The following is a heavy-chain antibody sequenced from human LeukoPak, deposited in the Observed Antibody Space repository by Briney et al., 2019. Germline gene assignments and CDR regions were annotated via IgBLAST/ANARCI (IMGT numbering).Heavy chain of an antibody. Sequence: PGRSLRLSCAASGFTFSSYGMHWVRQAPGKGLEWVSSINNVRSHIYYADSVRGRFTISRDNANNVLYLQMNSLRAEDTAVYYCARDPSSGWYPKYFQHWGQGTLVTVSS. J-gene: IGHJ1*01. CDR3: ARDPSSGWYPKYFQH. V-gene: IGHV3-21*06. D-gene: IGHD6-19*01. CDR2: INNVRSHI. CDR1: GFTFSSYG.